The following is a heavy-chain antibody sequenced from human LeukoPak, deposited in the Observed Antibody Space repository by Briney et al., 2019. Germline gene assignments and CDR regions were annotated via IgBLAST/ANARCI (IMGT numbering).Heavy chain of an antibody. V-gene: IGHV3-53*01. CDR1: GIRFGSNY. J-gene: IGHJ4*02. D-gene: IGHD2-15*01. Sequence: PGGSLRLSCVASGIRFGSNYMSWVRQAPGKGLEWGSIIYSDGTTYYADPVKGRYTISSDISKNTLHLQMNSLRAEDTAVYYCAGPISRMIIWGQGTLVVVS. CDR2: IYSDGTT. CDR3: AGPISRMII.